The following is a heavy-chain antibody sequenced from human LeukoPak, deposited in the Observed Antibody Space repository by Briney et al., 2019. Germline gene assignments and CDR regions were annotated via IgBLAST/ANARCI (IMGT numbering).Heavy chain of an antibody. CDR1: GGSISSGSYY. V-gene: IGHV4-61*02. J-gene: IGHJ6*03. CDR3: ARARWEYSYAYMDV. D-gene: IGHD5-18*01. Sequence: SQTLPLTCTVSGGSISSGSYYWSWIRQPAGKGLEWIGRIYTSGSTNYNPSLKSRVTISVDTSKNRFSLKLSSVTAADTAVYYCARARWEYSYAYMDVWGKGATVTVSS. CDR2: IYTSGST.